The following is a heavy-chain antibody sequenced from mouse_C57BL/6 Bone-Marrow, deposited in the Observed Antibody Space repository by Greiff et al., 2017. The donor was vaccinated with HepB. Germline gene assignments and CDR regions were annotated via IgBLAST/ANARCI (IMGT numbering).Heavy chain of an antibody. D-gene: IGHD1-1*01. CDR2: ISNGGGST. Sequence: EVQRVESGGGLVQPGGSLKLSCAASGFTFSDYYMYWVRQTPEKRLEWVAYISNGGGSTYYPDTVKGRFTISRDNAKNTLYLQMSRLKYEDTAMYYCARPPYYYGSSPWFAYWGQGTLVTVSA. CDR1: GFTFSDYY. CDR3: ARPPYYYGSSPWFAY. V-gene: IGHV5-12*01. J-gene: IGHJ3*01.